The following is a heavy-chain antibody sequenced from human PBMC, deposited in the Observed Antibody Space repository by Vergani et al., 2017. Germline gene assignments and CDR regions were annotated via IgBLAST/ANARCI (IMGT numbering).Heavy chain of an antibody. CDR2: INHSGST. D-gene: IGHD3-22*01. CDR1: GGSFSGYY. CDR3: ARGDYYDSSGYYLSRTKYFQH. J-gene: IGHJ1*01. V-gene: IGHV4-34*01. Sequence: QVQLQQWGAGLLKPSETLSLTCAVYGGSFSGYYWSWIRQPPGKGLEWIGEINHSGSTNYNPSLKSRVTISVDTSKNQFSLKLSSVTAADTAVYYWARGDYYDSSGYYLSRTKYFQHWGQGTLVTVSS.